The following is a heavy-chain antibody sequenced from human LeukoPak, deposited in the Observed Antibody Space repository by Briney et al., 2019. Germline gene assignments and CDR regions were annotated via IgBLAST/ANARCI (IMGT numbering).Heavy chain of an antibody. CDR3: ARIGPNYYDSSYYFDY. Sequence: SGPTLVNPTQTLTLTCTFSGFSLSTRGMRVSWIRQPPGKALEWLARIDWDDDKFYSTSLKTRLTISKDTSKNQVVLTMTNMDPVDTATYYCARIGPNYYDSSYYFDYWGQGTLVTVSS. J-gene: IGHJ4*02. CDR1: GFSLSTRGMR. V-gene: IGHV2-70*04. CDR2: IDWDDDK. D-gene: IGHD3-22*01.